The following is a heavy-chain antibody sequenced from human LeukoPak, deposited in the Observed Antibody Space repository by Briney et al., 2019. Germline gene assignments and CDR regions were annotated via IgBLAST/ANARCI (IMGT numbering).Heavy chain of an antibody. J-gene: IGHJ5*02. CDR2: INPNTGGT. V-gene: IGHV1-2*02. Sequence: ASVKVSCKASGTTFTGYYMHWVRQAPGPGLGWVGWINPNTGGTNYTQKFQGRVTMTRDTSISTVYMELSSLRADDTAVYYCARRPDFGTNIIGAWGQGTLVTVSS. CDR1: GTTFTGYY. CDR3: ARRPDFGTNIIGA. D-gene: IGHD1-14*01.